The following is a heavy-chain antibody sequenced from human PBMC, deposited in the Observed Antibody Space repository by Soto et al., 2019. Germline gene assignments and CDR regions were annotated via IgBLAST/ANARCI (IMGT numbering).Heavy chain of an antibody. CDR3: ARMESFGSLNWFDP. J-gene: IGHJ5*02. D-gene: IGHD5-18*01. V-gene: IGHV1-8*02. CDR1: GYTFTNND. CDR2: MNTGSGDT. Sequence: ASVKVSCKASGYTFTNNDVSWVRQATGQGLEWMGWMNTGSGDTGYAQKFQGRVTMTRDISIATAYMELNSLTSEDTAIYYCARMESFGSLNWFDPWGQGTLVTVS.